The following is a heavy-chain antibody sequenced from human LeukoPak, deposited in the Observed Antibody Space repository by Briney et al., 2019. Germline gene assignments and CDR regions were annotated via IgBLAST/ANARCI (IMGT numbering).Heavy chain of an antibody. Sequence: GSLRLSCAASGFTFSSYGMHWVRQAPGKGLEWVAFIRYDGSNKYYADSVKGRFTISRDNSKNTLYLQMNSLRAEDTALYYCARDSLKWEPKTHSFDFWGQGTMVTVSS. CDR2: IRYDGSNK. J-gene: IGHJ3*01. V-gene: IGHV3-30*02. D-gene: IGHD1-26*01. CDR1: GFTFSSYG. CDR3: ARDSLKWEPKTHSFDF.